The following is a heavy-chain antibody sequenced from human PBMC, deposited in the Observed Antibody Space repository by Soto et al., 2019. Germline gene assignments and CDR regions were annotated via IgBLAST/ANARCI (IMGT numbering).Heavy chain of an antibody. Sequence: PGGSLRLSCAVTGFDFTTYAMHWVRQTPDKGLEWAAIIWFDGIKEFYAESVRGRFTISIDTSKNTVFLQMNNVRAEDTALYYCTRATFDVWGQGTTVTVSS. V-gene: IGHV3-33*01. CDR2: IWFDGIKE. J-gene: IGHJ6*02. CDR3: TRATFDV. CDR1: GFDFTTYA.